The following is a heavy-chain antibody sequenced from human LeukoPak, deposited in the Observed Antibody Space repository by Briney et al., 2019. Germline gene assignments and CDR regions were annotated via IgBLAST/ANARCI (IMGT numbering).Heavy chain of an antibody. CDR1: GYTFTSYG. CDR2: ISAYNGNT. D-gene: IGHD3-10*01. Sequence: ASVKVSCKASGYTFTSYGISWVRQAPGQGLEWMGWISAYNGNTSYAQKLQGRVTMTTDTSTSTAYMELRSLRSDDTAVYYCARDPGYYGSGSYPYYFDYWGQGTLVTVSS. CDR3: ARDPGYYGSGSYPYYFDY. V-gene: IGHV1-18*01. J-gene: IGHJ4*02.